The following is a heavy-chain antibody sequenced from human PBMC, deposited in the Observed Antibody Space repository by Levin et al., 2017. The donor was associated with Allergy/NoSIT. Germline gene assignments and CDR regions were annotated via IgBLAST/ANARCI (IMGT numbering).Heavy chain of an antibody. CDR3: GRKYCSRTSCANGFVY. J-gene: IGHJ4*02. CDR2: IDSDDDK. D-gene: IGHD2-2*01. Sequence: SGPTLVTPTQTLTLSCTFSGFSLSTSGMSLSWIRQPPGKALEWLALIDSDDDKFYSTSLKTRLTISKDTSTNQAVLTMTNTDPEDTATYYCGRKYCSRTSCANGFVYWGQGTLVTVSS. CDR1: GFSLSTSGMS. V-gene: IGHV2-70*01.